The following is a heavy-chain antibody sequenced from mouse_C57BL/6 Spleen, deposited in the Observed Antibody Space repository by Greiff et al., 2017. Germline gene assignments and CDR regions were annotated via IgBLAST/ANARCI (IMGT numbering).Heavy chain of an antibody. CDR1: GYSITSGYY. D-gene: IGHD2-3*01. CDR3: AREGGLLRYFDY. Sequence: EVQLVESGPGLVKPSQSLSLTCSVTGYSITSGYYWNWIRQFPGNKLEWMGYISYDGSNNYNPSLKNRISITRDTSKNHFFLKLHSVPPEHTPTYYSAREGGLLRYFDYSSPAPTLTVSS. CDR2: ISYDGSN. V-gene: IGHV3-6*01. J-gene: IGHJ2*01.